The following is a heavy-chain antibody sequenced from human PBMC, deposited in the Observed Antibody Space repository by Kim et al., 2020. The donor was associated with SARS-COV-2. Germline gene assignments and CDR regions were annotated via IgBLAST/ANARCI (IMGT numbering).Heavy chain of an antibody. V-gene: IGHV3-30*04. CDR3: ARPYCSGGNCLGFLDY. CDR2: ISYDGSNK. J-gene: IGHJ4*02. Sequence: GGSLRLSCAASGFTFSSYAMHWVRQAPGKGLEWVAVISYDGSNKYFADSVKGRFTISRDNSKNTLYLQMNSLRAEDTAVYYCARPYCSGGNCLGFLDYWGQGTLVTVSS. D-gene: IGHD2-15*01. CDR1: GFTFSSYA.